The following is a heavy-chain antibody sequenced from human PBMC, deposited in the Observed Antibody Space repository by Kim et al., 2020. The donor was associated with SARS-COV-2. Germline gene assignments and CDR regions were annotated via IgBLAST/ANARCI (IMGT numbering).Heavy chain of an antibody. CDR3: AREGIMVRGVITHYYGLDV. Sequence: SETLSLTCTVSGGSISYYYWSWIRQPPGKGLEWIGYIFFSGATQYNPSLKSRVAISVDRSKNQFSLKLSSVTAADTAVYYCAREGIMVRGVITHYYGLDVWGQGTTVTVPS. J-gene: IGHJ6*02. V-gene: IGHV4-59*01. D-gene: IGHD3-10*01. CDR1: GGSISYYY. CDR2: IFFSGAT.